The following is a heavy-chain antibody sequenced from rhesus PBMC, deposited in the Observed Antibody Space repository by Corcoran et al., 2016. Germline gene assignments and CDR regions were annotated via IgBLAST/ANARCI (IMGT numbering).Heavy chain of an antibody. CDR3: ASSVAGTTNAFDF. CDR2: IYGSGGSN. CDR1: GYSISSGYY. V-gene: IGHV4S14*01. D-gene: IGHD1-14*01. Sequence: QVQLQESGPGLVKPSETLSLTCAVSGYSISSGYYWGWIRQPPGKGLEWIWSIYGSGGSNYLNPSLKSRVTLSVDTSKTQFSLKRSSVTAADTAVYYCASSVAGTTNAFDFWGQGLRVTVSS. J-gene: IGHJ3*01.